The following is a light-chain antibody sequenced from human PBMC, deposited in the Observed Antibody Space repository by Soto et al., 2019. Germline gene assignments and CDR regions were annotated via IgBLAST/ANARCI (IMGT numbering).Light chain of an antibody. CDR3: SSHTTSNTRV. Sequence: QSVLPQPASVSGSPGHAIAISCTGTSSDVGAYDFVSWYQQHPDKAPKLLIYEVSNRPSGVSDRFSGSKSVNTATLTISGLQAEDEADYYCSSHTTSNTRVFGTGTKVTVL. CDR2: EVS. V-gene: IGLV2-14*03. J-gene: IGLJ1*01. CDR1: SSDVGAYDF.